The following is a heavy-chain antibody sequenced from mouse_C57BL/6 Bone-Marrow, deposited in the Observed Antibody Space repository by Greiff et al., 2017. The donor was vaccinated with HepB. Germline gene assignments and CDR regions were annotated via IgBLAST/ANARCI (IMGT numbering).Heavy chain of an antibody. CDR2: IYPRSGNT. CDR3: ARDLLKGNYFDY. D-gene: IGHD2-14*01. Sequence: VQLQQSGAELARPGASVKLSCKASGYTFTSYGISWVKQRTGQGLEWIGEIYPRSGNTYYNEKFKGKATLTADKSSSTAYMELLSLTSEDSAVYFCARDLLKGNYFDYWGQGTTLTVSS. V-gene: IGHV1-81*01. CDR1: GYTFTSYG. J-gene: IGHJ2*01.